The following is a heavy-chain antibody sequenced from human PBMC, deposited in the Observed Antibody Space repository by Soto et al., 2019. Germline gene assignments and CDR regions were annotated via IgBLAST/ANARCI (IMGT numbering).Heavy chain of an antibody. V-gene: IGHV4-39*01. D-gene: IGHD6-19*01. Sequence: SETLSLTCTVSGGSISSSSYYWGWIRQPPGKGLEWIGSIYYSGSTYYNPSLKSRVTISVDTSKNQFSLKLSSVTAADTAVYYCARHEPVLIAVAYFDYWGQATLVTVSS. CDR1: GGSISSSSYY. CDR2: IYYSGST. CDR3: ARHEPVLIAVAYFDY. J-gene: IGHJ4*02.